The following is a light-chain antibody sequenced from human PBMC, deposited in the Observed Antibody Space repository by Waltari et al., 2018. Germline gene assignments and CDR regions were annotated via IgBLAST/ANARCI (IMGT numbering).Light chain of an antibody. CDR2: GAS. V-gene: IGKV3-15*01. Sequence: EILMTQSPATLSVSPGERATLSCRASQSVSSNLAWYQQKPGQAPRLLIYGASTRATGIPARFSGSGSGTECTLTISSLQSEDFAVYYCQQYHNLPPLTFGGGTKVEMK. CDR3: QQYHNLPPLT. CDR1: QSVSSN. J-gene: IGKJ4*01.